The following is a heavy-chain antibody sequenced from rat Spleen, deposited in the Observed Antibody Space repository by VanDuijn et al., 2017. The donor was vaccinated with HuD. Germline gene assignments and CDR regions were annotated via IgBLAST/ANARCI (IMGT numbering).Heavy chain of an antibody. V-gene: IGHV3-3*01. CDR1: GYSITSSYR. CDR2: INSAGST. CDR3: ARSDGVHYYLPFAD. D-gene: IGHD1-12*02. Sequence: EVQLQESGPGPVKVSQSLSLTCSVTGYSITSSYRWNWIRKFPGNKLEWMGYINSAGSTNYNPSLKSRISITRDTFKNQFFLQVNSVTTEDTATYYCARSDGVHYYLPFADWGQGTLVTVSS. J-gene: IGHJ3*01.